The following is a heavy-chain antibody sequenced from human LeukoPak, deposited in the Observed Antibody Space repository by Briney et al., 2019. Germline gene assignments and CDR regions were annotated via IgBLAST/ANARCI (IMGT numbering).Heavy chain of an antibody. CDR3: GRHSTSSGYSPFNY. Sequence: SETLSLTCTVSGASLSSSSYYWGWIRQPPGKGLEWIGCIYYSGSTYYNPSLKSRVTISVDASKNQFSLKLSSVTAADSAVYYCGRHSTSSGYSPFNYWGQVTLVTVSS. CDR2: IYYSGST. CDR1: GASLSSSSYY. V-gene: IGHV4-39*01. D-gene: IGHD3-22*01. J-gene: IGHJ4*02.